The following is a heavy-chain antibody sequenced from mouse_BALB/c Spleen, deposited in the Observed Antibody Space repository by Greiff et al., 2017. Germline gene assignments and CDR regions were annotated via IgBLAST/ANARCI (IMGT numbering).Heavy chain of an antibody. D-gene: IGHD1-1*01. CDR1: GYTFPSYW. Sequence: VQLQQSGAELAKPGASVKMSCKASGYTFPSYWMHWVKQRPGQGLEWIGYINPSTSYTEYNQKFKDKATLTADKSSSTAYMQLSSLTSEDSAVYYCARGEITTRYYYAMDYWGQGTSVTVSS. V-gene: IGHV1-7*01. CDR3: ARGEITTRYYYAMDY. CDR2: INPSTSYT. J-gene: IGHJ4*01.